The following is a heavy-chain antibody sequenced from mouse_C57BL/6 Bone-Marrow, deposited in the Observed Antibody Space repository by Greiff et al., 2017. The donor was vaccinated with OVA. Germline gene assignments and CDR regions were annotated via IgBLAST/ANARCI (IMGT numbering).Heavy chain of an antibody. J-gene: IGHJ2*01. CDR2: ISDGGSYT. CDR1: GFTFSSYA. D-gene: IGHD2-2*01. CDR3: ARSGYLPFDY. Sequence: EVNVVESGGGLVKPGGSLKLSCAASGFTFSSYAMSWVRQTPEKRLEWVATISDGGSYTYYPDNVKGRFTISRDNAKNNLYLQMSHLKSEDTAMYYCARSGYLPFDYWGQGTTLTVSS. V-gene: IGHV5-4*03.